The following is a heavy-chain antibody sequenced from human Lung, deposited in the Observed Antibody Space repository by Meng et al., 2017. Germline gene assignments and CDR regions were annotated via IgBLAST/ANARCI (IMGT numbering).Heavy chain of an antibody. CDR3: ARDEDISAAGKLFGDY. V-gene: IGHV1-2*06. CDR2: IDPKSGDT. CDR1: GYNFPDYW. J-gene: IGHJ4*02. Sequence: QVQLGQYGAEVKKPGASVKVSCTPSGYNFPDYWLHWVRRAPGQGLEWMGRIDPKSGDTHYAQRFQGRVTMTGDTSISTAYMELSGLRSDDTAMYYCARDEDISAAGKLFGDYWGQGTLVTVSS. D-gene: IGHD6-13*01.